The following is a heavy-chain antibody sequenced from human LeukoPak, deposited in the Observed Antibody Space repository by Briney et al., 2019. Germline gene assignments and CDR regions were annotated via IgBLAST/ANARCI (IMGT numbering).Heavy chain of an antibody. Sequence: QTGGSLRLSCAASGFTFSSYAMSWVRQAPGKGLEWVSAISGSGGSTYYADSVKGRFTISRDNAKNSLYLQMNSLRDEDTAVYYCARDRTSLYYYGMDVWGQGTTVTVSS. D-gene: IGHD2-2*01. CDR3: ARDRTSLYYYGMDV. CDR1: GFTFSSYA. CDR2: ISGSGGST. V-gene: IGHV3-23*01. J-gene: IGHJ6*02.